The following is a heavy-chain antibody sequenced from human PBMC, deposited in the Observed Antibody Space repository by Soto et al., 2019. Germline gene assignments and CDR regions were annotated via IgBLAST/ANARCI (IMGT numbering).Heavy chain of an antibody. CDR1: AFPLSNGRMG. CDR2: IFSNDDK. Sequence: QVTLKESGPVLVKPTETLTLTCTLSAFPLSNGRMGVSWIRQPPGRALEWLAHIFSNDDKSYNTSLKSRLTISKDTSKSQVVLTMTNMDPIDTATYYCARIRFSTTGHWFDPWGQGTLVTVSS. J-gene: IGHJ5*02. V-gene: IGHV2-26*01. D-gene: IGHD4-17*01. CDR3: ARIRFSTTGHWFDP.